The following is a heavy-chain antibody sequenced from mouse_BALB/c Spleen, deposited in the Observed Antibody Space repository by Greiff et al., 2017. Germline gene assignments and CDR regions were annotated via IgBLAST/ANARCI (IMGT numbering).Heavy chain of an antibody. J-gene: IGHJ2*01. Sequence: QVQLQQSGAELAKPGASVKMSCKASGYTFTSYWMHWVKQRPGQGLEWIGYINPSTGYTEYNQKFKDKATLTADKSSSTAYMQLSSLTSEDSAVYYCARSPFITDFDYWGQGTTLTVSS. CDR1: GYTFTSYW. CDR3: ARSPFITDFDY. V-gene: IGHV1-7*01. D-gene: IGHD1-2*01. CDR2: INPSTGYT.